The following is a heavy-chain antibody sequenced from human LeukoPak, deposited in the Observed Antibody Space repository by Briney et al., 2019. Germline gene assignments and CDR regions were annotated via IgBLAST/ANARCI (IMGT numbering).Heavy chain of an antibody. CDR3: AHSSWYRLSFDY. CDR2: IYYSGST. D-gene: IGHD6-13*01. V-gene: IGHV4-59*01. CDR1: GGSISSYY. Sequence: SETLSLTCTVSGGSISSYYWSWIRQPPGKGLEWIGYIYYSGSTNYNPSLKSRVTISVDTSKNQFSLKLSSVTAADTAVYYCAHSSWYRLSFDYWGQGTLVTVSS. J-gene: IGHJ4*02.